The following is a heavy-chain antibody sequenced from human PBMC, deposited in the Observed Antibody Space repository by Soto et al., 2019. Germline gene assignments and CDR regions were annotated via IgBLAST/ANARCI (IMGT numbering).Heavy chain of an antibody. D-gene: IGHD2-15*01. CDR1: GGSISSSSYY. J-gene: IGHJ1*01. CDR2: IYYSGST. Sequence: QLQLQESGPGLVKPSETLSLTCTVSGGSISSSSYYWGWIRQPPGKGLEWIGSIYYSGSTYYNPSLKSRVTMSVDTSKNQFSLKLSSVTAADTAVYYCVRQGYCSGGSCYAEAEYFQHWGQGTLVTVSS. CDR3: VRQGYCSGGSCYAEAEYFQH. V-gene: IGHV4-39*01.